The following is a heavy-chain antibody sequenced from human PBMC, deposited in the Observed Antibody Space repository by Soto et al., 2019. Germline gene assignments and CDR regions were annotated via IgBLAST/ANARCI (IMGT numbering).Heavy chain of an antibody. CDR1: GGSFSGYY. V-gene: IGHV4-34*01. Sequence: SETLSLTCAVYGGSFSGYYWSWIRQPPGKGLEWIGEINHSGSTNYNPSLKSRVTISVDTSKNQFSLKLSSVTAADTAVYYCASNGGSRSYYFDYWGQGTLVTVSS. CDR2: INHSGST. J-gene: IGHJ4*02. D-gene: IGHD3-10*01. CDR3: ASNGGSRSYYFDY.